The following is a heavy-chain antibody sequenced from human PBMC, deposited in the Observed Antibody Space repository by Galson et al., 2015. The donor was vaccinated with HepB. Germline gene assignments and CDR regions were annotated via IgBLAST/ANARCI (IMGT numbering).Heavy chain of an antibody. D-gene: IGHD3-10*01. Sequence: SLRLSCAGSGFTFDDYAMHWVRQAPGKGLEWVSGISWNSDSIGYADSVKGRFTISRDNAKESMYLQMNNLRAEDTALYYCAKDIAGGVEYYYGLGSFLPPGFYYMDVWGKGTTVTVSS. V-gene: IGHV3-9*01. CDR2: ISWNSDSI. J-gene: IGHJ6*03. CDR1: GFTFDDYA. CDR3: AKDIAGGVEYYYGLGSFLPPGFYYMDV.